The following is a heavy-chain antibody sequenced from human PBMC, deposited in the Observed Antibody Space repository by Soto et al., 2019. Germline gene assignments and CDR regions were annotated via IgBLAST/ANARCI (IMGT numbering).Heavy chain of an antibody. V-gene: IGHV3-72*01. CDR1: GFILSDHY. CDR3: VRGHRGIDL. Sequence: EVQLVESGGGLVQPGGSLRLSCAATGFILSDHYMDWVRQAPGKGLEWVGRSTNKANGYATEYAASLNDRFPISKDDSNISLLLQMNSLKSEDTALYYRVRGHRGIDLWGQGTLVIVSS. CDR2: STNKANGYAT. J-gene: IGHJ5*02. D-gene: IGHD3-3*02.